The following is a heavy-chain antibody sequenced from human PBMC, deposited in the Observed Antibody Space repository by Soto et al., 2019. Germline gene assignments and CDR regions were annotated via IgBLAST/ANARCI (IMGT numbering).Heavy chain of an antibody. CDR3: ARSMPTVVTLDY. D-gene: IGHD4-17*01. Sequence: QLQLQESGPGLVKPSETLSLTCTVSGGSISSSSYYWGWIRQPPGKGLEWIGSIYYSGSTYYNPSLKSRVTISVHTSKKQFSPKLSSVTAADTDVYYCARSMPTVVTLDYWGQGTLVTVSS. CDR2: IYYSGST. J-gene: IGHJ4*02. CDR1: GGSISSSSYY. V-gene: IGHV4-39*01.